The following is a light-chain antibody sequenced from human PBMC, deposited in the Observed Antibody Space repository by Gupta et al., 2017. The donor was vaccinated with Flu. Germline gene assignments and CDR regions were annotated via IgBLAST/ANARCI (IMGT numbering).Light chain of an antibody. V-gene: IGLV3-25*02. Sequence: SYELTQPPSVSVSPGQTARITCSGDALPKQYAYWYQQKPGQAPVLVIYKDSERPSGIPERFSGSSSGTTVTLTISGVQAEDEADYYCQSAESSGNLWVFGGGTKLTVL. J-gene: IGLJ3*02. CDR1: ALPKQY. CDR3: QSAESSGNLWV. CDR2: KDS.